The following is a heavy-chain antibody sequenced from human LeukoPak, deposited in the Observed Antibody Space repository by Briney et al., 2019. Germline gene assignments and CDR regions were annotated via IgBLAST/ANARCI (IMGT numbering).Heavy chain of an antibody. Sequence: GGSLRLSCAASGFTFSRYWMHWVRQAPGKGLVWVSRINSDGSSTSYADSVKGRFTISRDNAKNTLYLQMNSLRAEDTGVYYCARDRNSGSSYENLFVYWGQGTLLTVSS. J-gene: IGHJ4*02. CDR1: GFTFSRYW. D-gene: IGHD1-26*01. CDR3: ARDRNSGSSYENLFVY. V-gene: IGHV3-74*01. CDR2: INSDGSST.